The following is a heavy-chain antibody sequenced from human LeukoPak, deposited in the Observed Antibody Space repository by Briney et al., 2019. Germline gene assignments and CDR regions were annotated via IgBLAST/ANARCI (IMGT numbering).Heavy chain of an antibody. CDR3: ANRYGILTGYYNY. CDR2: ISGSGGST. V-gene: IGHV3-23*01. CDR1: GFTFSSYA. J-gene: IGHJ4*02. D-gene: IGHD3-9*01. Sequence: GGSLRLSCAASGFTFSSYAMSWVRQAPGKGLEWVSAISGSGGSTYYADSVKGRFTISRDNSKNTLYLQMNSLRAEDTAVYYCANRYGILTGYYNYWGQGTLVTVSS.